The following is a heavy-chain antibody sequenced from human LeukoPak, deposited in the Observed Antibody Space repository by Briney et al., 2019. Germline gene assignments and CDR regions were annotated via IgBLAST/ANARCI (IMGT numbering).Heavy chain of an antibody. D-gene: IGHD3-3*01. Sequence: GXXLXLSCAASGFTFSTYAMNWVRQAPGKGLEWVSYISSSSNNIYYADSVQGRFTISRDNAKNSLYMQMNSLRAEDTAVYYCARDGYDFWSGYPTTVDFRGQGTLVTVSS. CDR2: ISSSSNNI. J-gene: IGHJ4*02. CDR1: GFTFSTYA. CDR3: ARDGYDFWSGYPTTVDF. V-gene: IGHV3-48*01.